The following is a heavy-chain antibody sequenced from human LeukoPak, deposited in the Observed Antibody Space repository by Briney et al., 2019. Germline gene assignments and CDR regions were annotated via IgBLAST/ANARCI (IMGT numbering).Heavy chain of an antibody. Sequence: GESLKISCKASGYRFTSYWIGWVRQMPGKGLEWMGIIYPGDSDTRYSPSFQGQVTISADKSFSTAYLQWSGLKASDTAMYYCARLGGDYYDSSGYSPVGAFDIWGQGTMVTVSS. D-gene: IGHD3-22*01. CDR1: GYRFTSYW. V-gene: IGHV5-51*01. CDR2: IYPGDSDT. J-gene: IGHJ3*02. CDR3: ARLGGDYYDSSGYSPVGAFDI.